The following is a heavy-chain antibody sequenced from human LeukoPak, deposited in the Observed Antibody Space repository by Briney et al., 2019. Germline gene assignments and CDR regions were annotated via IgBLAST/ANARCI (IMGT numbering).Heavy chain of an antibody. CDR3: ISGGHSTWS. D-gene: IGHD4-23*01. CDR1: GFTVKLYW. J-gene: IGHJ5*02. V-gene: IGHV3-74*03. CDR2: INDDVSDT. Sequence: GGSLRLSCAASGFTVKLYWMHWVRQVPGKAPVWVSRINDDVSDTMYADSVKGRLTISRDDATNMVFLQMNSLRPEDKAIYYCISGGHSTWSWGQGTLVTVSS.